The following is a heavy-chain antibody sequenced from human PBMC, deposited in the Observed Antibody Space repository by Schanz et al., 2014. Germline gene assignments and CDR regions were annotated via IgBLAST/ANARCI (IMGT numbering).Heavy chain of an antibody. CDR1: GFTFRDYY. CDR3: ASPSGYSDYGTYFDF. V-gene: IGHV3-30-3*01. D-gene: IGHD5-12*01. Sequence: VQLLESGGGLVQPGGSLRLSCAASGFTFRDYYMSWIRQAPGKGLEWVALISNDGSIKYYADSVEGRFTISRDNSRNTLYLQMNSLRTEDTAVYYCASPSGYSDYGTYFDFWGQGTLVTVSS. CDR2: ISNDGSIK. J-gene: IGHJ4*02.